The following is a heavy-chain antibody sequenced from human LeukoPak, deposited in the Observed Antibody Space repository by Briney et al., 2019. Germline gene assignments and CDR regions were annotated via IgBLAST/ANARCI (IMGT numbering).Heavy chain of an antibody. CDR1: GYSFTTYW. CDR3: ARAAMARYNWFDP. J-gene: IGHJ5*02. D-gene: IGHD5-18*01. CDR2: IYPGDSDT. Sequence: GESLKISCKGYGYSFTTYWIGWVRQMPGKGLEWMGIIYPGDSDTRYSPSFQGQVTISADKSINTAYLQWSSLKASDTAMYYCARAAMARYNWFDPWGQGTLVTVSS. V-gene: IGHV5-51*01.